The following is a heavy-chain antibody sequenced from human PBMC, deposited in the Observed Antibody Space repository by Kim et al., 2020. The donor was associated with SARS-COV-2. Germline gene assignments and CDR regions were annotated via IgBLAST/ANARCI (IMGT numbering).Heavy chain of an antibody. D-gene: IGHD1-26*01. V-gene: IGHV3-30*01. J-gene: IGHJ4*02. CDR3: ARDRGRSGSYEPDY. Sequence: AETVKGRFTITRDNSKNALHLQMNGLRAEDTAVYYCARDRGRSGSYEPDYWGQGTLVTVSS.